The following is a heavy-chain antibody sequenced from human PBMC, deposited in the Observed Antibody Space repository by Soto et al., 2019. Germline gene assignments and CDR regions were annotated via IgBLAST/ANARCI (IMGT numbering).Heavy chain of an antibody. D-gene: IGHD4-17*01. CDR3: ARNYGYAFDI. CDR2: IYYSGST. V-gene: IGHV4-59*08. J-gene: IGHJ3*02. Sequence: SETLSLTCTVSGGSISSYYWSWIRQPPGKGLEWIGYIYYSGSTNYNPSLKSRVTISVDTSKNQFSLKLSSVTAADTAVYYCARNYGYAFDIWGQGTMVNVSS. CDR1: GGSISSYY.